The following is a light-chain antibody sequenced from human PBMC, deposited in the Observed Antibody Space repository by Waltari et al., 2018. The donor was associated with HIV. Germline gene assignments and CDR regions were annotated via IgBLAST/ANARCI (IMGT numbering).Light chain of an antibody. V-gene: IGKV1-5*03. CDR2: KVS. CDR1: QTISPW. J-gene: IGKJ1*01. CDR3: QHFKSYSWT. Sequence: DIQMTQSPSALSASVGDRVIITCRASQTISPWLAWYQQKPGKAPKLLIYKVSSLDRGVPPRFSGSGSGTEFTLTISSLHPDDFATYYCQHFKSYSWTFGQGTKVEVK.